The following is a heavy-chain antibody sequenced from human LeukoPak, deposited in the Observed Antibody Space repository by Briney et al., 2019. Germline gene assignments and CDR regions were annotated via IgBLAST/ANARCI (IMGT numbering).Heavy chain of an antibody. V-gene: IGHV3-23*01. Sequence: GGSLRLSCAASGFTFSSSAMSWVRQAPGKGLGWLSGISGSGGGTYYADSVKGRFTISRDDSKNTLYLQMHSLRAEDTAVYYCAKSGGSSGWLYWGQGTLVTVSS. CDR3: AKSGGSSGWLY. D-gene: IGHD6-19*01. J-gene: IGHJ4*02. CDR2: ISGSGGGT. CDR1: GFTFSSSA.